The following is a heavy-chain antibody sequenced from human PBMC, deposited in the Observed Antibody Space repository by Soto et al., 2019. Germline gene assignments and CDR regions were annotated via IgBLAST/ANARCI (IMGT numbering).Heavy chain of an antibody. CDR3: AKSGSVSVSSGYYYNYYYYGMDV. V-gene: IGHV3-9*01. D-gene: IGHD3-22*01. CDR2: ISWNSGSI. Sequence: HPGGSLRLSCAASGFTFDDYAMHWFRQAPGKGLEWVSGISWNSGSIGYADSVKGRFTISRDNAKNSLYLQMNSLRAEDTALYYCAKSGSVSVSSGYYYNYYYYGMDVWGQGTTVTVSS. J-gene: IGHJ6*02. CDR1: GFTFDDYA.